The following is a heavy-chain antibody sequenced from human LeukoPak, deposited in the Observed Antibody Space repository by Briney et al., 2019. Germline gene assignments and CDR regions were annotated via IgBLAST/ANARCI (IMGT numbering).Heavy chain of an antibody. CDR2: INTNTGNP. J-gene: IGHJ4*02. CDR3: ARSSVLRFLEWLLSPFDN. Sequence: ASVKVSCKASGYTFTSYAMNWVRQAPGQGLEWMGWINTNTGNPTYAQGFTGRFVFSLDTSVSAAYLQISSLKAEDTAVYYCARSSVLRFLEWLLSPFDNWGQGTLVTVSS. D-gene: IGHD3-3*01. V-gene: IGHV7-4-1*02. CDR1: GYTFTSYA.